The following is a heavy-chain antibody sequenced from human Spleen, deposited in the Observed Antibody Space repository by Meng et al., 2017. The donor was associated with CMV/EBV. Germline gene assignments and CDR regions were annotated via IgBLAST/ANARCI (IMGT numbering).Heavy chain of an antibody. D-gene: IGHD3-3*01. V-gene: IGHV1-18*01. CDR1: GYTFTSYG. Sequence: QVQLVQSGAEVKKPGASVKVSCKASGYTFTSYGISWVRQAPGQGLEWMGWISAYNGNTNYAQKLQGRVTMTTDTSTSTAYMELRSLRSDDTAVYYCARDFNDFWSGYYSGAIDWGQGTLVTVSS. CDR2: ISAYNGNT. CDR3: ARDFNDFWSGYYSGAID. J-gene: IGHJ4*02.